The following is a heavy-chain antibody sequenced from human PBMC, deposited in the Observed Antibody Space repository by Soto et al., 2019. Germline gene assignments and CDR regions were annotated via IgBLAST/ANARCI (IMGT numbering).Heavy chain of an antibody. CDR3: ARAPLYDYIWGSYRSGYYYYMDV. CDR1: GGSISSGGYY. V-gene: IGHV4-31*03. D-gene: IGHD3-16*02. CDR2: IYYSGST. Sequence: QVQLQESGPGLVKPSQTLSLTCTVSGGSISSGGYYWSWIRQHPGKGLEWIGYIYYSGSTYYNPSLKSRVTISVDTSKNQFSLKLNSVTAADTAVYYCARAPLYDYIWGSYRSGYYYYMDVWGKGTTVTVSS. J-gene: IGHJ6*03.